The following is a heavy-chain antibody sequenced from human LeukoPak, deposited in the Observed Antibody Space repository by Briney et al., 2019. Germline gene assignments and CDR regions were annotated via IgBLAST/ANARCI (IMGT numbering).Heavy chain of an antibody. CDR1: GGSISSYY. CDR3: ARSGSDDAFDI. J-gene: IGHJ3*02. V-gene: IGHV4-59*08. CDR2: IYHSGST. D-gene: IGHD3-10*01. Sequence: SETLSLTCTVSGGSISSYYWSWIRQPPGKGLEWIGYIYHSGSTNYNPSLKSRVTISVDTSKNQFSLKLSSVTAADTAVYYCARSGSDDAFDIWGQGTMVTVSS.